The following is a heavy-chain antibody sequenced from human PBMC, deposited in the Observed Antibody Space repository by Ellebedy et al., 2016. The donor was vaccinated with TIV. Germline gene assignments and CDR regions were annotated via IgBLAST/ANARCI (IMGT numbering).Heavy chain of an antibody. V-gene: IGHV3-23*01. CDR1: RFTFSRYA. D-gene: IGHD3-22*01. CDR3: AKGRGGGSDSSAPRYYFDY. CDR2: ISNTGSRT. J-gene: IGHJ4*02. Sequence: PGGSLRLSCAASRFTFSRYAMSWVRQAPGKGLEWVSTISNTGSRTYYADSVEGRFIISRDNSKKTLYLQMNGLRAEDTAVYYCAKGRGGGSDSSAPRYYFDYWGLGTLVTVSS.